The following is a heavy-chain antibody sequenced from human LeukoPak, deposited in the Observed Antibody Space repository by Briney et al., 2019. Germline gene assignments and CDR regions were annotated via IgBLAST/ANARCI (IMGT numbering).Heavy chain of an antibody. CDR1: GGSFSGYY. CDR3: ARGRDVVVPAAIGLDY. V-gene: IGHV4-34*01. Sequence: SETLSLTCAVYGGSFSGYYWSWIRQPPGKGLEWIGEINHSGSTNYNPSLKSRVTISVDTSKNQFPLKLSSVTAADTAVYYCARGRDVVVPAAIGLDYWGQGTLVTVSS. J-gene: IGHJ4*02. CDR2: INHSGST. D-gene: IGHD2-2*01.